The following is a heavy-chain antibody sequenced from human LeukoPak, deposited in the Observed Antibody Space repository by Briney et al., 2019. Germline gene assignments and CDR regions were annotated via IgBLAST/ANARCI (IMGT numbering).Heavy chain of an antibody. CDR2: IKSDGITI. V-gene: IGHV3-74*01. CDR1: GFTFSNHM. Sequence: GGSLRLSCAASGFTFSNHMMHWVRQAPGKGLVWVSRIKSDGITITYADSVKGRFTISRDNAKNTLYLQMNSLRAEDTAVYYCLRDLNWSLDQWGQGTLVTVSS. CDR3: LRDLNWSLDQ. D-gene: IGHD1-20*01. J-gene: IGHJ4*02.